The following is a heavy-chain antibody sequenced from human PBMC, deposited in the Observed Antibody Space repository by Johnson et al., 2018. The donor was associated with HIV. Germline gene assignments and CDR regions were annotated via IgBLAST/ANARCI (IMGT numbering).Heavy chain of an antibody. V-gene: IGHV3-30-3*01. CDR2: ISYDGSSK. J-gene: IGHJ3*02. Sequence: QEQLVESGGGVVQPGRSLRLSCAASGFTFSSYAMHWVRQAPGKGLEWVAVISYDGSSKYYAESLKGRISISRDNAKNSLYLQMNSLRAEDTAVYYCAKDKLELQGAFDIWGQGTMVTVSS. CDR1: GFTFSSYA. D-gene: IGHD1-7*01. CDR3: AKDKLELQGAFDI.